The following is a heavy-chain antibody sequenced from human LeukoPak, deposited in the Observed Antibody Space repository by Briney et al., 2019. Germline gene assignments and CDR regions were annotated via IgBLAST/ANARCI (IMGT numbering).Heavy chain of an antibody. CDR3: ARYVAYGSGKYYFDY. D-gene: IGHD3-10*01. J-gene: IGHJ4*02. V-gene: IGHV4-39*01. CDR1: GGSVSSTTYY. Sequence: PSETLSLTCTVSGGSVSSTTYYWSWIRQPPGKGLEWIGSINYSGSTYYNPSLKSRVTISVDTSENQFSLKLSSVTAADAAVYYCARYVAYGSGKYYFDYWGQGTLVTVSS. CDR2: INYSGST.